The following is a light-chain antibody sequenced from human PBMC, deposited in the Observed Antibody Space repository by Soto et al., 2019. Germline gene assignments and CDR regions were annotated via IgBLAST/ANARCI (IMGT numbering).Light chain of an antibody. Sequence: DIHMTQSPSSLSASVGDRVTITCRASQSISSYLNWYQHKPGKAPKLLIYAASNLQSGVASRFSSSGSGTDFTLTIRSLLQEDFANYYCDKSYNTTHTLGLGTRLQIK. CDR1: QSISSY. CDR3: DKSYNTTHT. J-gene: IGKJ5*01. V-gene: IGKV1-39*01. CDR2: AAS.